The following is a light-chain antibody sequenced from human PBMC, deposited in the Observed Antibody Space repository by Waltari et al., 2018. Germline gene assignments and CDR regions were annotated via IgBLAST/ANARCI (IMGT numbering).Light chain of an antibody. CDR1: QSITRH. CDR3: QQSYITPYT. CDR2: NAS. V-gene: IGKV1-39*01. J-gene: IGKJ2*01. Sequence: EIQMTQAPSSLSASVGDRVTITCRASQSITRHLNWFQQQPGRAPKLLIHNASSLESGVPSRFSGSGSGTHFTLTISSLQPEDFATYFCQQSYITPYTFGQGTKLEI.